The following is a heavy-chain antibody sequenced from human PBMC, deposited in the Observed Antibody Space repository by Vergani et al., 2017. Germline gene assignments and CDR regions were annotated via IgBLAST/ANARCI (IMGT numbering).Heavy chain of an antibody. CDR1: GFTFSSYS. V-gene: IGHV3-21*01. J-gene: IGHJ6*02. D-gene: IGHD3-22*01. CDR3: ARFGYDSSGYYGDDLYYYYYYGMDV. Sequence: EVQLVESGGGLVKPGGSLRLSCAASGFTFSSYSMNWVRQAPGKGLEWVSSISSSSSYIYYADSMKGRFTISRDNAKNSLYLQMNSLRAEDTAVYYCARFGYDSSGYYGDDLYYYYYYGMDVWGQGTTVTVSS. CDR2: ISSSSSYI.